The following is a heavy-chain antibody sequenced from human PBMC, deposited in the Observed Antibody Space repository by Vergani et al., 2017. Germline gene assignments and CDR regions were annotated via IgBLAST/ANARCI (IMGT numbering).Heavy chain of an antibody. J-gene: IGHJ4*02. V-gene: IGHV1-69*04. Sequence: QVQLVQSGAEVKKPGSSVKVSCKASGGTFSSYAISWVRQAPGQGLEWMGRIIPILGIANYAQKFQGRVTITADKSTSTAYMELSSLRSEDTAVYYCARDRGSGWYLVYWGQGTLVTVSS. CDR1: GGTFSSYA. CDR2: IIPILGIA. CDR3: ARDRGSGWYLVY. D-gene: IGHD6-19*01.